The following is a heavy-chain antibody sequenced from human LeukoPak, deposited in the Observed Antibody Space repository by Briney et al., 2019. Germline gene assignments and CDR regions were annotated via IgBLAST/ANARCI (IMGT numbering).Heavy chain of an antibody. CDR1: GFTFRSYG. CDR2: IWYDGSNK. J-gene: IGHJ4*02. V-gene: IGHV3-33*01. CDR3: ARKETDITGTNDY. Sequence: GGSLRLSCAASGFTFRSYGMHWVRQAPGKGLEWVAVIWYDGSNKYYADSVKGRFTVSRDNSKNTLYLQMNSLRAEDTAVYYCARKETDITGTNDYWGQGTLVTVSS. D-gene: IGHD1-20*01.